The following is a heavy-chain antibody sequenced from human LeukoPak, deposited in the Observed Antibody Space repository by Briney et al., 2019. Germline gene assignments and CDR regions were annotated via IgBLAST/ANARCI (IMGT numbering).Heavy chain of an antibody. CDR2: INHSGST. CDR1: GGSISSSSYY. V-gene: IGHV4-39*07. Sequence: SETLSLTCTVSGGSISSSSYYWGWIRQPPGKGLEWIGEINHSGSTNYNPSLKSRVTISVDTSKNQFSLKLSSVTAADTAVYYCARVADTAMVKSYYYYYYMDVWGKGTTVTVSS. CDR3: ARVADTAMVKSYYYYYYMDV. D-gene: IGHD5-18*01. J-gene: IGHJ6*03.